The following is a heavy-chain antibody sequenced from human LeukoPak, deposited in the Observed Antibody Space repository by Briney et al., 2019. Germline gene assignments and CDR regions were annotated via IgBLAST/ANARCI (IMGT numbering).Heavy chain of an antibody. CDR3: ARLGPASSGWPESFDY. CDR2: IKQDGSEK. J-gene: IGHJ4*02. CDR1: GFTFSSYW. Sequence: GGSLRLSCAASGFTFSSYWMSWVRQAPGKGLEWVANIKQDGSEKHYVDSVKGRFTISRDNAKNSLDLQMNSLRVEDTAVYYCARLGPASSGWPESFDYWGQGTLVTVSS. V-gene: IGHV3-7*03. D-gene: IGHD6-19*01.